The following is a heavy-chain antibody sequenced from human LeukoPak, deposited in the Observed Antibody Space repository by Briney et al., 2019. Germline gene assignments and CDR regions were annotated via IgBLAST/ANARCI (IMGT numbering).Heavy chain of an antibody. CDR2: IYYSGST. V-gene: IGHV4-59*08. CDR1: GGSISSYY. D-gene: IGHD4-23*01. Sequence: SETLSLTCTISGGSISSYYWSWIRQPPGKGLEWIGFIYYSGSTNYNPSLKSRVTISVDTSKNQFSLKLSSVTAADTAVYYCARPSLDYGGIDAFDFWGQGTLVTVSS. J-gene: IGHJ3*01. CDR3: ARPSLDYGGIDAFDF.